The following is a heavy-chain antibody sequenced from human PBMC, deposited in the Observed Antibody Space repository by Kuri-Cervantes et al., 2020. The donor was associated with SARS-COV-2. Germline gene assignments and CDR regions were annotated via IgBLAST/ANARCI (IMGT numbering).Heavy chain of an antibody. Sequence: SVNVSCKASGYTFTGYYMHWVRQAPGQGLEWMGWINPNSGGTNYAQKFRGRVTMTRDTSISTAYMELSRLRSDDTAVYYCARGSITIFGVVTSFDYWGQGTLVTVSS. CDR2: INPNSGGT. V-gene: IGHV1-2*02. CDR3: ARGSITIFGVVTSFDY. CDR1: GYTFTGYY. D-gene: IGHD3-3*01. J-gene: IGHJ4*02.